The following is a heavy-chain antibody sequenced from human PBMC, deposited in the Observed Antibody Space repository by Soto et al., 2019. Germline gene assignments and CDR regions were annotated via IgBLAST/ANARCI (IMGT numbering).Heavy chain of an antibody. Sequence: GASVKVSCNASGYSFATYGFSWVRQAPGQGLECVGWISAHNGDTHYSQKFQGRVTLTTDTSTNTGYMELRSLTSDDTAVYFCATEPIYYNDGSGYYPLGHWGQGTLVTVSS. CDR3: ATEPIYYNDGSGYYPLGH. V-gene: IGHV1-18*04. CDR1: GYSFATYG. J-gene: IGHJ4*02. CDR2: ISAHNGDT. D-gene: IGHD3-22*01.